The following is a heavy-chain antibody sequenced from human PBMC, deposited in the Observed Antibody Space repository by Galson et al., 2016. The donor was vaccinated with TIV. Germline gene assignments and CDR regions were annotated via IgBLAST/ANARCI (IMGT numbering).Heavy chain of an antibody. CDR1: GYSINSGYY. J-gene: IGHJ4*02. V-gene: IGHV4-38-2*02. CDR2: IYHSGMT. CDR3: ARDRSTYYFDSSGYSPFDY. Sequence: SETLSLTCGVSGYSINSGYYWGWIRQPPGKGLEWIGSIYHSGMTYYNPSLESRVTISVDTSTTRFSLRLHSLTAADTAVYYCARDRSTYYFDSSGYSPFDYWGQGTLVTVSS. D-gene: IGHD3-22*01.